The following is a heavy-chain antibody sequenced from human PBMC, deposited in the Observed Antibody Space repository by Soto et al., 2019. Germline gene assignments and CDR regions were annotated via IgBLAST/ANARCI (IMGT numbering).Heavy chain of an antibody. CDR2: IIPIFGTA. V-gene: IGHV1-69*13. D-gene: IGHD3-16*02. CDR1: GGTFSSYA. Sequence: ASVKVSGKASGGTFSSYAISWVRQAPGQGLEWMGGIIPIFGTANYAQKFQGRVTITADESTSTAYMELSSLRSEDTAVYYCAAAQQDYDYVWETYRYSGFEYWGQGTLVTVSS. CDR3: AAAQQDYDYVWETYRYSGFEY. J-gene: IGHJ4*02.